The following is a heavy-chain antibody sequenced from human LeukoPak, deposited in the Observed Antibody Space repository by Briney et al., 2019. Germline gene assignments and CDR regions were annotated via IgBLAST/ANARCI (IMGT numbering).Heavy chain of an antibody. V-gene: IGHV5-51*01. CDR2: IYLGDSDT. CDR1: GDKFSTYW. Sequence: GESLKISCKGIGDKFSTYWIGWVRQMPGKGLEWMGSIYLGDSDTRYSPSFQGRVSLSADKSASTAYLQWSSLKASDTAMYYCVRQETYFDYWGQGTLVTVSS. CDR3: VRQETYFDY. J-gene: IGHJ4*02. D-gene: IGHD5-24*01.